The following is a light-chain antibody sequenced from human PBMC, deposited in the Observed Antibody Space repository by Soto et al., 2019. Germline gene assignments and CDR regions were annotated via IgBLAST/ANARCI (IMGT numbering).Light chain of an antibody. Sequence: EIVFTQSPGTLSLSPGERASIACRASQTVISSYLAWYQHKPAQAPLLLIYGASIRATGIPDRFSGSGSGTDFTLTISRLEPEDFAVYYCQQNGNSLFTFGPGTKMEIK. J-gene: IGKJ3*01. CDR1: QTVISSY. CDR3: QQNGNSLFT. CDR2: GAS. V-gene: IGKV3-20*01.